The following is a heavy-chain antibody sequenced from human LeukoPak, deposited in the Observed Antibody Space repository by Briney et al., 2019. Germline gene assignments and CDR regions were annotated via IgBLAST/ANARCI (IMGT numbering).Heavy chain of an antibody. J-gene: IGHJ4*02. CDR3: AKGGHDFNPFYW. V-gene: IGHV3-23*01. CDR2: IKGGGGDP. CDR1: GFTFSTSA. Sequence: GGSLLLSCAASGFTFSTSAMGWVRPAPGKGLEWVSSIKGGGGDPFYADSVKGRFTISRDNSKNTLFLQLNSLRADDSAVYYCAKGGHDFNPFYWWGQGTLVTVSS. D-gene: IGHD2-21*02.